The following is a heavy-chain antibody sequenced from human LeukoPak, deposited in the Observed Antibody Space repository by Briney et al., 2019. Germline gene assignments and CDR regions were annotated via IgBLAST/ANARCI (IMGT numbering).Heavy chain of an antibody. CDR2: INRDRSTT. Sequence: GGALRLSCVASVLTFRNSWAHWVPDALGKGRVWVSRINRDRSTTKYADSVTGRFTVSRDNAKNTLNLQINSLRAEDTAVYYCARDKKSGESSEIDYCSQATLATVYS. CDR3: ARDKKSGESSEIDY. CDR1: VLTFRNSW. D-gene: IGHD3-10*01. V-gene: IGHV3-74*03. J-gene: IGHJ4*02.